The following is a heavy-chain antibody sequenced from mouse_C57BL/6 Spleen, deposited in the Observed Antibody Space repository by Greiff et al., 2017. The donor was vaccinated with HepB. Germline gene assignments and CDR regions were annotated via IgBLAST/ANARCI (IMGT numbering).Heavy chain of an antibody. CDR3: ARGGLGRSLDY. CDR1: GYTFTDYY. D-gene: IGHD4-1*01. CDR2: INPNNGGT. Sequence: VQLQQSGPELVKPGASVKISCKASGYTFTDYYMNWVKQSHGKSLEWIGDINPNNGGTSYNQKFKGKATLTVDNSSSTAYMELRSLTSEDSAVYYCARGGLGRSLDYWGQGTTLTVSS. J-gene: IGHJ2*01. V-gene: IGHV1-26*01.